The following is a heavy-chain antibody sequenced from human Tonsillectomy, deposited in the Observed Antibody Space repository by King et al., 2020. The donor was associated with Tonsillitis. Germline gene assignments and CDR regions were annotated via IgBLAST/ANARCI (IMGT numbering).Heavy chain of an antibody. V-gene: IGHV3-9*01. CDR1: GFDFDKYC. CDR3: AKDWAYVGSAGGFDN. Sequence: VQLVESGGGLVQPGRSLRLSCAASGFDFDKYCMHWVRQVPGKGLEWVAGISWNSETIDYEDSVKGRFTISRDNTENTLYLQMNSLRLDDTAFYYCAKDWAYVGSAGGFDNWGQGILVTVSS. CDR2: ISWNSETI. D-gene: IGHD3-10*01. J-gene: IGHJ4*02.